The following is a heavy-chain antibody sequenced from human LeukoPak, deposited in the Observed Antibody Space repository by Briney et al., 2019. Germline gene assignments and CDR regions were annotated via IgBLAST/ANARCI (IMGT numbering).Heavy chain of an antibody. D-gene: IGHD4-11*01. J-gene: IGHJ3*02. CDR3: ARETTTSGAFDI. CDR1: GFTVSTNY. CDR2: IYSGGRT. Sequence: GGSLRLSCVASGFTVSTNYMTWVRRAPGKGLEWVSLIYSGGRTYFAESVKGRFTISRDDSENTLYLHMKSLRAEDTAVYYCARETTTSGAFDIWGQGTMVTVSS. V-gene: IGHV3-66*01.